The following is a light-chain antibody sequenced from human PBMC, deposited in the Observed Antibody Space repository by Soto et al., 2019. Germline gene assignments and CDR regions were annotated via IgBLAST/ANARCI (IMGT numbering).Light chain of an antibody. CDR1: QSVDSST. Sequence: EIVLTQSPGTLSLSPGERATLSCRASQSVDSSTLAWYQQKPGQAPRLLISGASNRATGIPDRFSGSGSGTDSTLAISRLEPEDFAVYYCQHFDDSLTFGGGTKVEIK. CDR2: GAS. J-gene: IGKJ4*01. V-gene: IGKV3-20*01. CDR3: QHFDDSLT.